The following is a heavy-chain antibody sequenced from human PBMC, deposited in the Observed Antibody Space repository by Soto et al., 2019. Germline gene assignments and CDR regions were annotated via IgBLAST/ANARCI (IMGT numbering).Heavy chain of an antibody. V-gene: IGHV1-2*02. D-gene: IGHD6-6*01. Sequence: ASVKVSCKASGYTFTGYYMHWVRQAPGQGLEWMGWINPNSGGTNYAQKFQGRVTMTRDTSISTAYMGLSRLRSDDTAVYYCARDRIAARQNYYYYYGMDVWGQGTTVTVSS. CDR2: INPNSGGT. CDR1: GYTFTGYY. CDR3: ARDRIAARQNYYYYYGMDV. J-gene: IGHJ6*02.